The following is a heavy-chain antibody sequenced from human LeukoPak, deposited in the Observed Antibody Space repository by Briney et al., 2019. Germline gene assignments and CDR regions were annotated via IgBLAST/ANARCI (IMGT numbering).Heavy chain of an antibody. CDR2: ISYDGSNK. D-gene: IGHD6-19*01. CDR1: GFTFSIYG. J-gene: IGHJ4*02. CDR3: AKDTNRYSSGWYDY. Sequence: GGSLRLSCAASGFTFSIYGMHWVRQAPGKGLEWVAVISYDGSNKYYADSVKGRFTISRDNSKNTLYLQMNSLRAEDTAVYYCAKDTNRYSSGWYDYWGQGTLVTVSS. V-gene: IGHV3-30*18.